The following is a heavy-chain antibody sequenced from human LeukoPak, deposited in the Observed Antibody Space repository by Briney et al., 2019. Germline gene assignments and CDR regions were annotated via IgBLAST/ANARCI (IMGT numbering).Heavy chain of an antibody. Sequence: SETLSLTCDVSGGSISSRNWWSWVRQTPGKGLEWIGEIYDSEATNYNPSLKSRVSISIDKSKNQFSLKLTSVTAADTAVYYCARDRGFGELFFDDWGQGILVTVSS. CDR1: GGSISSRNW. CDR3: ARDRGFGELFFDD. V-gene: IGHV4-4*02. D-gene: IGHD3-10*01. J-gene: IGHJ4*02. CDR2: IYDSEAT.